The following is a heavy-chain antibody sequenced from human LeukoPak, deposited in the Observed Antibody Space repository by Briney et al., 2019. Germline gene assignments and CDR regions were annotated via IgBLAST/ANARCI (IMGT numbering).Heavy chain of an antibody. CDR2: IIPIFGTA. CDR1: GGTFSSYA. J-gene: IGHJ6*03. V-gene: IGHV1-69*06. CDR3: ARSFGSGYDYFYYFMDV. D-gene: IGHD5-12*01. Sequence: SVKVSCKASGGTFSSYAISWVRQAPGQGLEWMGWIIPIFGTANYAQKFQGRVTITADKSTSTAYMELSSLRSEDTAVYFCARSFGSGYDYFYYFMDVWGKGTTVTVSS.